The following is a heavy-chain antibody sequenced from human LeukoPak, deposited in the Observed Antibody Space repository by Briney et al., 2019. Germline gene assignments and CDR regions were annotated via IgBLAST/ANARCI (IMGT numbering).Heavy chain of an antibody. CDR2: ISGSGGST. V-gene: IGHV3-23*01. CDR3: AKGDRRSYYDY. D-gene: IGHD3-22*01. Sequence: GGSLRLSCAASGFTFSSYAMSWVRQAPGKGLEWVSAISGSGGSTYYADSVKGRFTISRDNSKNTLYLQMNSVRAEDTATYYCAKGDRRSYYDYWGQGTLVTVSS. J-gene: IGHJ4*02. CDR1: GFTFSSYA.